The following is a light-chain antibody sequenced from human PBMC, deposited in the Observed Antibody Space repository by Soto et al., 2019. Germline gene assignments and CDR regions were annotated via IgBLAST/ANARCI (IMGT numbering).Light chain of an antibody. Sequence: QSVLTQPPSVSEAPGQRVTISCTGSSSNIGAGYEAHWYQQVPGTAPKLLIYENNNLPSGVPDRFSGSKSGTSASLAITGLQAEDEAEDYCQSYDSSLSGYVFGTGTKLTVL. CDR1: SSNIGAGYE. J-gene: IGLJ1*01. CDR3: QSYDSSLSGYV. V-gene: IGLV1-40*01. CDR2: ENN.